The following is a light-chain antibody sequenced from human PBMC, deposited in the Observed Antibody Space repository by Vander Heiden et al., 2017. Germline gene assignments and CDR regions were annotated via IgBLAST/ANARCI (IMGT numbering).Light chain of an antibody. CDR3: QTWDSSTGV. V-gene: IGLV3-1*01. Sequence: SYELTQPPSVSVSPGQTASITCSGDKLGDKYACWYQQKPGQSPVLVIYQDSKRPSGIPERFSGSNSGNTATLTISGAQAIDEAYYYCQTWDSSTGVFGGGTNLTVL. J-gene: IGLJ2*01. CDR1: KLGDKY. CDR2: QDS.